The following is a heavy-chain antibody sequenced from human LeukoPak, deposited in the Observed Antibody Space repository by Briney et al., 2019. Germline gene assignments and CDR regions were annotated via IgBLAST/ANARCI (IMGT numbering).Heavy chain of an antibody. CDR1: GYSISSGYY. CDR2: IYHSGST. D-gene: IGHD3-10*01. V-gene: IGHV4-38-2*02. CDR3: ARTSLGGAWFDP. J-gene: IGHJ5*02. Sequence: NPSETLSLTCTVSGYSISSGYYWGWIRQPPGKGLEWIGSIYHSGSTYYNPSLKSRVTISVDTSKNQSSPKLSSVTAADTAVYYCARTSLGGAWFDPWGQGTLVTVSS.